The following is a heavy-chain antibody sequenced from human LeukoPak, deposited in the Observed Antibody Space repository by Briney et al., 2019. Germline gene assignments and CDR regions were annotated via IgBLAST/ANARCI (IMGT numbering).Heavy chain of an antibody. D-gene: IGHD2-21*01. Sequence: SETLSLTCTVSGGSISSYYCSWIRQPPGKGLEWIGEINHSGSTNYNPSLKSRVTISVDTSKNQFSLKLSSVTAADTVVYYWARAPARGGDFDYWGQGTLVTVSS. CDR3: ARAPARGGDFDY. V-gene: IGHV4-34*01. CDR1: GGSISSYY. CDR2: INHSGST. J-gene: IGHJ4*02.